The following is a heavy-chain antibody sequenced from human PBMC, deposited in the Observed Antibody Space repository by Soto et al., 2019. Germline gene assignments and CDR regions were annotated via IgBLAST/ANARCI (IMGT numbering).Heavy chain of an antibody. V-gene: IGHV1-8*01. D-gene: IGHD3-10*01. CDR1: GYTFTSYD. J-gene: IGHJ3*02. Sequence: ASVKVSCKASGYTFTSYDINWVRQATGQGLEWMGWMNPNSGNTGYAQKFQGRVTMTRNTSISTAYMELSSLRSEDTAVYYCARLIPMVRGVIRSSAFDIWGPGTMVTVSS. CDR3: ARLIPMVRGVIRSSAFDI. CDR2: MNPNSGNT.